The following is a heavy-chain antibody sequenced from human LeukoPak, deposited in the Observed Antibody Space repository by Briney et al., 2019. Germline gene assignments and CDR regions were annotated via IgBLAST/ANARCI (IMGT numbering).Heavy chain of an antibody. CDR3: ARDRAVQWLATTDAFDI. V-gene: IGHV1-18*01. Sequence: ASVKVSCKASGYTFTSYGISWVRQAPGQGLEWMGWISAYNGNTNYAQKLQGRVTMTTGTSTSTAYMELRSLRSDDTAVYYCARDRAVQWLATTDAFDIWGQGTMVTVSS. CDR2: ISAYNGNT. D-gene: IGHD6-19*01. J-gene: IGHJ3*02. CDR1: GYTFTSYG.